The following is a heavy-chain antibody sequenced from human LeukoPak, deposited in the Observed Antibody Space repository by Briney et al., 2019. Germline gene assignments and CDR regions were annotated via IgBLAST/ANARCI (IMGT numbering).Heavy chain of an antibody. CDR3: ASLYSSSWYRDY. Sequence: SETLSLTCTVSGGSISSSSYYWGWIRQPPGKGLEWIGSIYYSGSTYYNPSLKSRVTISVDTSKNQFSLKLSSVTAADTAVYYCASLYSSSWYRDYWGQGTLVTVSS. CDR2: IYYSGST. CDR1: GGSISSSSYY. J-gene: IGHJ4*02. D-gene: IGHD6-13*01. V-gene: IGHV4-39*07.